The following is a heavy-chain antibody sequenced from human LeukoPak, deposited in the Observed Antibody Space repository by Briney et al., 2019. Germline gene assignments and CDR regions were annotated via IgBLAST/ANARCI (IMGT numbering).Heavy chain of an antibody. Sequence: SETLSLTCTVSGGSISSSSYNWGWIRQPPGKGLEWLGSIYYSGSTYYNPSLKSRVTISVDTSKNQFSLKLSSVTAADTAVYYCARALKGLRRRIGGTTTFEYYYYMDVWGKGTTVTISS. D-gene: IGHD1-26*01. CDR2: IYYSGST. J-gene: IGHJ6*03. CDR3: ARALKGLRRRIGGTTTFEYYYYMDV. V-gene: IGHV4-39*07. CDR1: GGSISSSSYN.